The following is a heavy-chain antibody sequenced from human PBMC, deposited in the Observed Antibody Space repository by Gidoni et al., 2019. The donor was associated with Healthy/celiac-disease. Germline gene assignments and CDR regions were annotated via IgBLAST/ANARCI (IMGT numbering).Heavy chain of an antibody. J-gene: IGHJ3*02. D-gene: IGHD3-22*01. Sequence: QVQLVESGGGVVQPGRSLRLSCAASGFTFSSYAMHWVRQAPGKGLEWVAVISYDGSNKYYADSVKGRFTISRDNSKNTLYLQMNSLRAEDTAVYYCARDDGNYYDSSGYYPRAIWGQAFDIWGQGTMVTVSS. V-gene: IGHV3-30-3*01. CDR1: GFTFSSYA. CDR3: ARDDGNYYDSSGYYPRAIWGQAFDI. CDR2: ISYDGSNK.